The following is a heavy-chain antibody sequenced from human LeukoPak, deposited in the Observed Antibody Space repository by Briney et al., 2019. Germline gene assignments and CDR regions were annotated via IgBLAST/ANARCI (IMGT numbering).Heavy chain of an antibody. Sequence: PGGSLRLSFAASGFTFSSYSMNWVRQAPGKGLEWVSSISSSSSYIYYADSVKGRFTISRDNAKNSLYLQMNSLRAEDTAVYYCARDMAPDYYDSSGYPFDPWGQGTLVTVSS. CDR3: ARDMAPDYYDSSGYPFDP. V-gene: IGHV3-21*01. CDR1: GFTFSSYS. J-gene: IGHJ5*02. D-gene: IGHD3-22*01. CDR2: ISSSSSYI.